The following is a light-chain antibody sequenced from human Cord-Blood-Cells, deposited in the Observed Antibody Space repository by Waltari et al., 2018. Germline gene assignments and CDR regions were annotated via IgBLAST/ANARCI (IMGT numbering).Light chain of an antibody. J-gene: IGKJ2*03. CDR3: QQYYSTPYS. Sequence: IVMTQSPASLAVSLGERAPINCKSSPSVLYSSNNKTYLAWYQQKPGQPPKLLIYWASTRESGVPDRFSGSGSGTDFTLTISSLQAEDVAVYYCQQYYSTPYSFGQGTKLEIK. CDR2: WAS. V-gene: IGKV4-1*01. CDR1: PSVLYSSNNKTY.